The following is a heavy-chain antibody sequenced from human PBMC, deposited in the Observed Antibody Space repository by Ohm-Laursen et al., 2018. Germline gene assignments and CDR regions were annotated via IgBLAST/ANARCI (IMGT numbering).Heavy chain of an antibody. CDR3: LSGSGYSST. CDR1: GFTFSNYW. D-gene: IGHD3-22*01. V-gene: IGHV3-74*01. Sequence: LSLTCAASGFTFSNYWMHWVRQGPGKGLVWLSGIKGDGGKINYADSVKGRSTISRDNAKNTLYLQMNSVRVEDTAVYYCLSGSGYSSTWGQGTMVTVSS. J-gene: IGHJ3*01. CDR2: IKGDGGKI.